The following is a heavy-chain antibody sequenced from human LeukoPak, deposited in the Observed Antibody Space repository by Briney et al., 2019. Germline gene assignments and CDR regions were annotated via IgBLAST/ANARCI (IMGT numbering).Heavy chain of an antibody. Sequence: GGSLRLSCAASGFTFSSYSMNWVRQAPGKGLEWVSSISSSSSYIYYADSVKGRFTISRDNAKNSLYLQMNSLRAEDTAVYYCARSDSGSYPAGYWGQGTLVTVSS. CDR2: ISSSSSYI. V-gene: IGHV3-21*01. CDR1: GFTFSSYS. CDR3: ARSDSGSYPAGY. J-gene: IGHJ4*02. D-gene: IGHD1-26*01.